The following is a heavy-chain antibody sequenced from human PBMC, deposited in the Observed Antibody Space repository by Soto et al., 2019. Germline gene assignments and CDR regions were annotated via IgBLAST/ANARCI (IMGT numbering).Heavy chain of an antibody. V-gene: IGHV1-46*01. Sequence: QVQLVQSGAEVKRAGASVKVSCKASGFILTSYYMHWVRQAPGQGLEWMGIIDPSGGSTTDAQKIQRRITMTRDTSKSTVYMERSSQRSEDTAVYYCARTEQWLVPPFDYWGQGTLVTVSS. CDR2: IDPSGGST. D-gene: IGHD6-19*01. J-gene: IGHJ4*02. CDR1: GFILTSYY. CDR3: ARTEQWLVPPFDY.